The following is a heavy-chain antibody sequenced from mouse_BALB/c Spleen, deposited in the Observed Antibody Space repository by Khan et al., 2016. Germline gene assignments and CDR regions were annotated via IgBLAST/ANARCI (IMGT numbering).Heavy chain of an antibody. CDR1: GYTFTSYN. CDR3: ASGLLWYAMDY. D-gene: IGHD2-1*01. V-gene: IGHV1S135*01. Sequence: VQLQQSGPELVKPGASVKVSCKASGYTFTSYNMYWVKQSHGKSLEWIGYIDPYNGGTNYNQKFKGKATLTVDTSSSTAYMHLNSLTSEDSAVXYCASGLLWYAMDYWGQGTSVTVSS. J-gene: IGHJ4*01. CDR2: IDPYNGGT.